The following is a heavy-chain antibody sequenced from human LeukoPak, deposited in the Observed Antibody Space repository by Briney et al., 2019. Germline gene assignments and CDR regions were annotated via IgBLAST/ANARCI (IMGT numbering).Heavy chain of an antibody. CDR1: GGSISSGSYY. J-gene: IGHJ4*02. Sequence: SSETLSLTCTVSGGSISSGSYYWSWIRQPAGKGLEWIGRIYTSGSTNYNPSLKSRVTISVDTSKNQFSLKLSSVTAADTAVYYCARAGYGDSDFDYWGQGTLVTVSS. CDR3: ARAGYGDSDFDY. D-gene: IGHD4-17*01. CDR2: IYTSGST. V-gene: IGHV4-61*02.